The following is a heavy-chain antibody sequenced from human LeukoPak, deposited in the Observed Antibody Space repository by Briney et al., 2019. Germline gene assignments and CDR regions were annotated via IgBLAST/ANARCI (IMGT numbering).Heavy chain of an antibody. Sequence: SEALPLTCTVSGGSLSSSSYYWGWIRQPPGKGLEWIGSIYYSGSTYYNPSLKSRVTISVDTSKNQFSLKLSSVTAADTAVYYCARQKWEPYFDYWGQGTLVTVSS. V-gene: IGHV4-39*01. CDR1: GGSLSSSSYY. J-gene: IGHJ4*02. CDR2: IYYSGST. D-gene: IGHD1-26*01. CDR3: ARQKWEPYFDY.